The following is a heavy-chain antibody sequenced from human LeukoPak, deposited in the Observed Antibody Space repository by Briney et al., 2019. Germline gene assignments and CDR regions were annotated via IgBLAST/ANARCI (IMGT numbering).Heavy chain of an antibody. CDR1: GFTFSSYS. V-gene: IGHV3-21*04. Sequence: PGGSLRLSCAASGFTFSSYSMNWVRQAPGKGLEWVSSISSSSSYIYYADSVKGRFTISRDNAKNSLYLQMNSLRAEDTALYYCAKDLNPIHLYYMDVWGRGTTVTVSS. D-gene: IGHD3-3*02. CDR2: ISSSSSYI. CDR3: AKDLNPIHLYYMDV. J-gene: IGHJ6*03.